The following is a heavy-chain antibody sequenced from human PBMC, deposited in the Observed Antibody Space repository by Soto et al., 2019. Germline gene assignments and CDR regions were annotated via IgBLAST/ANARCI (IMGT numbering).Heavy chain of an antibody. D-gene: IGHD3-16*01. V-gene: IGHV4-59*11. CDR1: GGSISGHY. CDR2: MYNSGST. Sequence: QVQLQESGPGLVRPSETLSLTCTVSGGSISGHYWSWIRQPPGKGLEWIGYMYNSGSTDYNPSLKSRVTITVDTSKNQFSLKLSSVTAEDTAGYYCATHSVSGIMYCYGIDVWGQGTTVTVSS. CDR3: ATHSVSGIMYCYGIDV. J-gene: IGHJ6*02.